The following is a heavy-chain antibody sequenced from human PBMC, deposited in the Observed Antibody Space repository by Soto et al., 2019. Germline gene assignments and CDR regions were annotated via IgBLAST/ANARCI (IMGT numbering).Heavy chain of an antibody. CDR2: IYHGESDT. J-gene: IGHJ6*02. CDR3: AGGGVRGVITRTRDYYGMDV. V-gene: IGHV5-51*01. Sequence: GESLKFSCKGSGYSFTSYWIGWVRQMPGKVLEWKGIIYHGESDTRYSPSFQGQVTISADKSISTAYLQWSSLKASDTAMYYCAGGGVRGVITRTRDYYGMDVWGQGTTVTVSS. CDR1: GYSFTSYW. D-gene: IGHD3-10*01.